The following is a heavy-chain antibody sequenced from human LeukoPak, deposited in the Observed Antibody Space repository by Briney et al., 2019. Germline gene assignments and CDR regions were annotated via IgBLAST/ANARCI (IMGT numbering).Heavy chain of an antibody. J-gene: IGHJ4*02. CDR3: ARDHYYGSGIMSDY. D-gene: IGHD3-10*01. CDR2: ISPYNGNT. Sequence: GASVKVSCKASGYTFTSYGISWVRQAPGQGLEWMGWISPYNGNTNYAQKLQGRVTMTTDTSTTTAYMELRSLRSDDTAVYYCARDHYYGSGIMSDYWGQGTLVTVSS. CDR1: GYTFTSYG. V-gene: IGHV1-18*01.